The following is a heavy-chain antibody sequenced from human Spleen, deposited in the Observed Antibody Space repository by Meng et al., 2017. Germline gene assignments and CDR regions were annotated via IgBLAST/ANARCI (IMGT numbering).Heavy chain of an antibody. Sequence: QVQLVQSGAEVKKPGASVKVSCKSSGYTYTDYQTDWVRQAPGQGLEWMGWMNPNNGNTGYAQKFQGRVTMTRDTSISAAYLELSSLRSDDTAVYYCARGGAVAGANWFDPWGQGTLVTVSS. CDR1: GYTYTDYQ. D-gene: IGHD6-19*01. CDR3: ARGGAVAGANWFDP. V-gene: IGHV1-8*02. J-gene: IGHJ5*02. CDR2: MNPNNGNT.